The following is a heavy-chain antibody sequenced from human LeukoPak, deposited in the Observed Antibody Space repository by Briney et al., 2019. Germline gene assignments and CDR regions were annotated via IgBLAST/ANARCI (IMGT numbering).Heavy chain of an antibody. Sequence: PSETLSLTCTVSGGSSRSRNYYWDWIRQPPGKGLEWIGNLYDSGSTYYNPSLKSRVTISGDTSKNQFSLKLTSVTAADTAVYYCARHTRPGCSGYENAFDIWGQGTMVTVSS. CDR3: ARHTRPGCSGYENAFDI. CDR2: LYDSGST. CDR1: GGSSRSRNYY. J-gene: IGHJ3*02. V-gene: IGHV4-39*01. D-gene: IGHD5-12*01.